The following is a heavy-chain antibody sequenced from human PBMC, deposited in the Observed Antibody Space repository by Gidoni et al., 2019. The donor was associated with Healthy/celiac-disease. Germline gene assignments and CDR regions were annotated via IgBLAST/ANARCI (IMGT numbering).Heavy chain of an antibody. J-gene: IGHJ4*02. V-gene: IGHV4-39*01. CDR3: VSGWSIDY. CDR2: IYYSGST. D-gene: IGHD6-19*01. Sequence: GLEWIGSIYYSGSTYYNPSLKSRVTISVDTSKNQFSLKLSSVTAADTAVYYCVSGWSIDYWGQGTLVTVSS.